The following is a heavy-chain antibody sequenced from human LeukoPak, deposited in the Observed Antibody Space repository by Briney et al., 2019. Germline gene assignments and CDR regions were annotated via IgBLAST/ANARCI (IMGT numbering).Heavy chain of an antibody. CDR2: IRDDGSNK. J-gene: IGHJ4*02. V-gene: IGHV3-30*02. CDR1: GFTFSSYG. CDR3: AKDRDYVWGSYRSYYIDY. Sequence: PGGSLRLSCVASGFTFSSYGMHWVRQAPGKGLEWVAFIRDDGSNKYYADSVKGRFTISRDNSKNTLYLQMNSLKAEDTAVYYCAKDRDYVWGSYRSYYIDYWGQGTLVTVSS. D-gene: IGHD3-16*02.